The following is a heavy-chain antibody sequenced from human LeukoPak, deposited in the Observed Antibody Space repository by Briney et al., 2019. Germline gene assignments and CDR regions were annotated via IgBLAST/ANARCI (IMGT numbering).Heavy chain of an antibody. CDR1: GFTFSSYS. CDR3: ARMLAGYFDY. J-gene: IGHJ4*02. D-gene: IGHD3-10*01. Sequence: GGSLRLSCAASGFTFSSYSINWVRQAPGKGLEWVSSISSSSSYIYYADSVKGRFTISRDNAKNSLYLQMNSLRAEDTAVYYCARMLAGYFDYWGQGTLVTVSS. V-gene: IGHV3-21*01. CDR2: ISSSSSYI.